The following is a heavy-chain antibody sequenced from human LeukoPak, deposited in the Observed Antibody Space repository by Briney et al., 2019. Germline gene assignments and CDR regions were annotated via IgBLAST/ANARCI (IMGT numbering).Heavy chain of an antibody. J-gene: IGHJ3*02. D-gene: IGHD3-9*01. V-gene: IGHV1-58*02. CDR1: GFTFTSSA. Sequence: SVKVSCKASGFTFTSSAMQWVRQARGQRLEWIGWIVVGSGNTNYAQKFQERVTITRDMSTSTAYMELSSLRSEDTAVYYCARGHYDILTGYPDDAFDIWGQGTMVTVSS. CDR3: ARGHYDILTGYPDDAFDI. CDR2: IVVGSGNT.